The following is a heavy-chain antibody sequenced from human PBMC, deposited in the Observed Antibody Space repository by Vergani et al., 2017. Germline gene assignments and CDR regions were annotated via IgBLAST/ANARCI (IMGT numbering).Heavy chain of an antibody. Sequence: QVQLQESGPGLVQSSETLSPTCTVSGASVNSYYWSWIRQPPGKGLEWMGYVSFRGDTLYDPSVKGRMTISLNTSSNQFSLYLTPVTAADTAVYYCASSRIYYGAGSPDYWGQGTLVTVSS. CDR3: ASSRIYYGAGSPDY. D-gene: IGHD3-10*01. CDR1: GASVNSYY. CDR2: VSFRGDT. V-gene: IGHV4-59*02. J-gene: IGHJ4*02.